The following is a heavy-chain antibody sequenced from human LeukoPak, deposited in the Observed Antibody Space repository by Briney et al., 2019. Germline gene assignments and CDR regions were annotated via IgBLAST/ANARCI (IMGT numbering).Heavy chain of an antibody. CDR2: IWYDGTNK. D-gene: IGHD3-10*01. Sequence: TGGSLRLSCAASGFSFSDYGMHWVRQAPGKGLEWVALIWYDGTNKYYVDSVKGRFTISRDNSKNTLYLQMNSLRADDTAVYYCARGDYYGSGSFDYWGQGTLVTVSS. J-gene: IGHJ4*02. CDR1: GFSFSDYG. V-gene: IGHV3-33*01. CDR3: ARGDYYGSGSFDY.